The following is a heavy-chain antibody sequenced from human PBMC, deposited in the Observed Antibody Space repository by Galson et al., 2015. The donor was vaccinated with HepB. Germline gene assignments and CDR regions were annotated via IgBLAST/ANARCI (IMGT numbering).Heavy chain of an antibody. J-gene: IGHJ4*02. V-gene: IGHV1-2*02. CDR3: GRDLMAASCLED. D-gene: IGHD2-2*01. CDR1: GYIFTAYY. CDR2: IHPNSGAT. Sequence: SVKVSCKASGYIFTAYYLHWVRQAPGQGLEWMGWIHPNSGATRYAPKFQGRVTMTRDTSISTAYMDLSRLTSDDTAVYYCGRDLMAASCLEDWGRGTLVTVSS.